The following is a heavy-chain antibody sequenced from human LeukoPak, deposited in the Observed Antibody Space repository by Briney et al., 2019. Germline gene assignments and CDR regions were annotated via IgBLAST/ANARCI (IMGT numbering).Heavy chain of an antibody. J-gene: IGHJ4*02. CDR2: IWYDGSNK. V-gene: IGHV3-33*01. CDR1: GFTFSSYG. Sequence: GGSLRLSCAASGFTFSSYGMHWVRQAPGKGLEWVAVIWYDGSNKYYADSVKGRFTISRDNSKNTLYLQMNSLRAEDTAVYYCARGFKSRWLQSAGDYWGQGTLVTVSS. D-gene: IGHD5-24*01. CDR3: ARGFKSRWLQSAGDY.